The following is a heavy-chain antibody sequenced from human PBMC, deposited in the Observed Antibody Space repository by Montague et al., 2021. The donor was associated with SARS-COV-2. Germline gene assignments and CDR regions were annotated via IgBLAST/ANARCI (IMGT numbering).Heavy chain of an antibody. CDR3: VRDHPYGGPRGAYDI. D-gene: IGHD4-23*01. CDR2: IYDGGAV. CDR1: GGSITGYY. J-gene: IGHJ3*02. V-gene: IGHV4-59*01. Sequence: SETRSLTCTVSGGSITGYYWSWLRRSPGKGLEWIAYIYDGGAVNYNPSLGSRVTISTDTSKNQLSLKVNPVTAADTAVYYCVRDHPYGGPRGAYDIWGQGTVVTVSS.